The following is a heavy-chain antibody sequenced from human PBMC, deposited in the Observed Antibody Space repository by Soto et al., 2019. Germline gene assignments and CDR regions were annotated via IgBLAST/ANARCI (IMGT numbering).Heavy chain of an antibody. D-gene: IGHD3-22*01. V-gene: IGHV3-33*01. CDR3: ARDEYYYDSSGYSPLGMDV. CDR2: IWYDGSNK. CDR1: GFTFSSYG. Sequence: GGSLRLSCAASGFTFSSYGMHWVRQAPGKGLEWVAVIWYDGSNKYYADSVKGRFTISRDNSKNTLHLQMNSLRAEDTAVYYCARDEYYYDSSGYSPLGMDVWGQGTTVTVS. J-gene: IGHJ6*02.